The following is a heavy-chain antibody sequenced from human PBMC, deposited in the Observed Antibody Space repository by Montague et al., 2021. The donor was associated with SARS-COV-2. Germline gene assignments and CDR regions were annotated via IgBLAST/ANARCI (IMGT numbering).Heavy chain of an antibody. CDR3: ARRGRKLLPVATTIGGFDI. D-gene: IGHD5-12*01. CDR2: IYYSGST. CDR1: GGSISSSSYY. V-gene: IGHV4-39*02. J-gene: IGHJ3*02. Sequence: SETLSLTCTVSGGSISSSSYYWGWIRQPPGKGLEWIVSIYYSGSTYYXPSLKSRVTISVDTSKNHFSLKLNSVTAADTAVYYCARRGRKLLPVATTIGGFDIWGQGTMVTVSS.